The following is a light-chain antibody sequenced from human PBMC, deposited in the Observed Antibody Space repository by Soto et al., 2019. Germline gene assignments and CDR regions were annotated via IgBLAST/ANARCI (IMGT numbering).Light chain of an antibody. CDR3: QQYSTSPWT. CDR1: QTIFYSSNRTDY. V-gene: IGKV4-1*01. CDR2: WAS. J-gene: IGKJ1*01. Sequence: DIVMTQSPDSLAVSLGERATINCRSSQTIFYSSNRTDYLAWYQQKPGQPPRVLIYWASTRESGVPDRFSGCGSGSDFPRPISNLQAEDVAVYYCQQYSTSPWTFGQGTKVEIK.